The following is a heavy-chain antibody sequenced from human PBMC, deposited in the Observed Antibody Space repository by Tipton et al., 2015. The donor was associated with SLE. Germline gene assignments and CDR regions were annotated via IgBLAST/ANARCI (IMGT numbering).Heavy chain of an antibody. D-gene: IGHD6-19*01. CDR1: GGSFSGYY. J-gene: IGHJ4*02. V-gene: IGHV4-34*01. CDR2: INHSGST. Sequence: TLSLTCAVYGGSFSGYYWSWIRQPPGKGLEWIGEINHSGSTNYNPALKSRVTISVDTSKKQFSLKLSPVTAADTAVYYCARRAVALNPFDYGGQGTLVTVSS. CDR3: ARRAVALNPFDY.